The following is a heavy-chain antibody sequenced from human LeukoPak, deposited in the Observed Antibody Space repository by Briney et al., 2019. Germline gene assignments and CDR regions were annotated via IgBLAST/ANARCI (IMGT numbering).Heavy chain of an antibody. V-gene: IGHV3-23*01. CDR3: AKLGTLQWLTQTYYFDY. Sequence: GGSLRLSCAASGFTFSSYAMSWVRQAPGGGLEWVSAISGSYGVTHYADSVKGRFTISRDNSKNTLYLQMTSLRAEDTAVYYCAKLGTLQWLTQTYYFDYWGQGTLVTVSS. CDR2: ISGSYGVT. D-gene: IGHD6-19*01. CDR1: GFTFSSYA. J-gene: IGHJ4*02.